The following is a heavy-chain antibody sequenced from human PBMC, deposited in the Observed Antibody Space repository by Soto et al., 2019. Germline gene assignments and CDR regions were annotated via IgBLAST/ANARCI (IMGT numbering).Heavy chain of an antibody. V-gene: IGHV3-30*03. Sequence: QVQLVASGGGVVQPGRSLRISCAASGFTFSSYGMHWVRKATGKGLEWVAVISYDGSNKYYADSVKGRFTIYRDNSKNPMYLQMNSLRAEETAVYYCVGDFWSCSAFDICGKGTMVTVSS. CDR1: GFTFSSYG. CDR2: ISYDGSNK. CDR3: VGDFWSCSAFDI. D-gene: IGHD3-3*01. J-gene: IGHJ3*02.